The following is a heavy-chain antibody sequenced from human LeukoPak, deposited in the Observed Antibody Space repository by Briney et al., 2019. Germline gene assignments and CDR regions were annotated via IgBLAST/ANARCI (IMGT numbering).Heavy chain of an antibody. CDR3: ATYGSGSYTNYYYMDV. J-gene: IGHJ6*03. CDR2: IKQDGSEK. CDR1: GFTFSSYW. V-gene: IGHV3-7*01. Sequence: GGSLRLSCAASGFTFSSYWMSWVRQAPGKGLEWVANIKQDGSEKYYVDSVKGRFTISRDNSKNTLYLQMNSLRPEDTAVYYCATYGSGSYTNYYYMDVWGKGTTVTISS. D-gene: IGHD3-10*01.